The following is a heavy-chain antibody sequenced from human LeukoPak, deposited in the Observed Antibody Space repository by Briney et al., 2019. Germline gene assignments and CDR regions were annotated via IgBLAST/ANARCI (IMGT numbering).Heavy chain of an antibody. V-gene: IGHV4-31*03. Sequence: SQTLSLTCTISGSSISSGGYYWSSIRQHPGKGLEWIGYIYYSGSTYYNPSLKSRVTISVDTSKNQFSLKLSSVTAADTAVYYCARAGERYDYVWGSYRSYFDYWGQGTLVTVSS. CDR1: GSSISSGGYY. D-gene: IGHD3-16*02. CDR3: ARAGERYDYVWGSYRSYFDY. CDR2: IYYSGST. J-gene: IGHJ4*02.